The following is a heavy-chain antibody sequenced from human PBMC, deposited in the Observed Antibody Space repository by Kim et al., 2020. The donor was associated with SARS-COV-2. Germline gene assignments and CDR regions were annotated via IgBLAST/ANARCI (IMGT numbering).Heavy chain of an antibody. V-gene: IGHV3-23*01. Sequence: GGSLRLSCAASGFTFSNYVMSWVRQAPGKGLEWVSAISGSGGTTYYADSVKGRFTISRDNSKNTLYLQMDSLRAEDTAVYSCAKMVKQWLVQDALDIWGQGTTVTVSS. CDR1: GFTFSNYV. D-gene: IGHD6-19*01. J-gene: IGHJ3*02. CDR3: AKMVKQWLVQDALDI. CDR2: ISGSGGTT.